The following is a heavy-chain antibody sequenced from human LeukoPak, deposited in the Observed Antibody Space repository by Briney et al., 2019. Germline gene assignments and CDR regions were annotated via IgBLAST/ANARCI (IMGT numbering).Heavy chain of an antibody. D-gene: IGHD2-2*01. J-gene: IGHJ5*02. V-gene: IGHV1-2*02. CDR3: ARESACGTTNCLAPADWLDP. CDR1: GYTFTSYG. CDR2: ISPNSGDT. Sequence: ASVKVSCKASGYTFTSYGISWVRQAPGQGLEWMGWISPNSGDTDIAQKFQGGVTMTRDTSIATSYMEVDSLTSDDTAVYYCARESACGTTNCLAPADWLDPWGQGTLVIVSS.